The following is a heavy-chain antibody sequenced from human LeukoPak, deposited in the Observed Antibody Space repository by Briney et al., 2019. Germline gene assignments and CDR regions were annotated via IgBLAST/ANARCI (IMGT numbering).Heavy chain of an antibody. D-gene: IGHD6-19*01. CDR2: ISSSSSTI. CDR1: GFTFSSYS. Sequence: GGSLRLSCAASGFTFSSYSMNRVRQAPGKGLGWVSYISSSSSTIYYADSVKGRFTISRDNAKNSLYLQMNSLRDEDTAVYYCARDFIAVAGSRFDYWGRGTLVTVSS. J-gene: IGHJ4*02. CDR3: ARDFIAVAGSRFDY. V-gene: IGHV3-48*02.